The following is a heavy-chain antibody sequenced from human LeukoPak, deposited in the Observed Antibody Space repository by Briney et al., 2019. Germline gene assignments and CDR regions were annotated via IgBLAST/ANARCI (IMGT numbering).Heavy chain of an antibody. D-gene: IGHD1-26*01. Sequence: QTRSPTCTLAGGFTSSYYGSWIRQPPGRGMGWIVYMYYSGSTNYNTPLTSRVTISVDTPKNQYSLRLSSVTAADTAVYYCARDYKWGLRYFDYWGHGTLVTVSP. J-gene: IGHJ4*01. CDR1: GGFTSSYY. CDR2: MYYSGST. CDR3: ARDYKWGLRYFDY. V-gene: IGHV4-59*01.